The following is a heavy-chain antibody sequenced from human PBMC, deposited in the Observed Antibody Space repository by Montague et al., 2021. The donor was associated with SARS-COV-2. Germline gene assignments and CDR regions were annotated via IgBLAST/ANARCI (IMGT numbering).Heavy chain of an antibody. D-gene: IGHD1-7*01. J-gene: IGHJ4*02. CDR3: ARSGNFGTFLYRTPDY. CDR2: ISRDSNWI. Sequence: SRRLSCAASGFPFSTYTMNWVRQAPGKGLEWVSSISRDSNWIYYADSLRGRFTISRDNAKDSLYLQLNSLTAEDTAVYYCARSGNFGTFLYRTPDYWGQGTLVTVSS. CDR1: GFPFSTYT. V-gene: IGHV3-21*01.